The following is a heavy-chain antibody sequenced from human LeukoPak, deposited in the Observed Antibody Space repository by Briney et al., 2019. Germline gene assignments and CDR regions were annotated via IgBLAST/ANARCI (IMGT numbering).Heavy chain of an antibody. D-gene: IGHD5-24*01. CDR3: AKATQTTDGAFDI. CDR1: GFTFSNYA. Sequence: QTGGSLRLSCAASGFTFSNYAMSWVRQAPGKGLEWVSSISGSGDSTYYADSVKGRFTISRDNSKNTLYLQMNSLRAEDTAVYYCAKATQTTDGAFDIWGQGTMVTVSS. J-gene: IGHJ3*02. CDR2: ISGSGDST. V-gene: IGHV3-23*01.